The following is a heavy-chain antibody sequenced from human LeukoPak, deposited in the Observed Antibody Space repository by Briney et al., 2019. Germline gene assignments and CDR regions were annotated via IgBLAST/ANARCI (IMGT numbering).Heavy chain of an antibody. CDR3: ARARMQDIVVVPAGEYYMDV. CDR2: ISGSGGST. J-gene: IGHJ6*03. D-gene: IGHD2-2*01. CDR1: GFTFSSYA. V-gene: IGHV3-23*01. Sequence: GGSLRLSCAASGFTFSSYAMSWVRQAPGKGLEWVSAISGSGGSTYYADSVKGRFTISRDNSKNTLYLQMNSLRAEDTAVYYCARARMQDIVVVPAGEYYMDVWGKGTTVTVSS.